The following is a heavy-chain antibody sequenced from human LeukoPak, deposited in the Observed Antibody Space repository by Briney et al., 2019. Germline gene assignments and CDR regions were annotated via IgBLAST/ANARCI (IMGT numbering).Heavy chain of an antibody. V-gene: IGHV4-34*01. D-gene: IGHD6-6*01. CDR1: GESFSGYY. Sequence: KPSETLSLTCAVYGESFSGYYWSWIRQPPGKGLEWIGEINHSGSTNYNPSLKSRVTISVDTSKNQFSLKLSSVTAADTAVYYCARGRGIAARPLGYWGQGTLVTVSS. CDR2: INHSGST. CDR3: ARGRGIAARPLGY. J-gene: IGHJ4*02.